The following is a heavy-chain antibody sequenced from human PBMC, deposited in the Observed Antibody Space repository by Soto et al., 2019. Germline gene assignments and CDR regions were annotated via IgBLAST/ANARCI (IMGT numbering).Heavy chain of an antibody. V-gene: IGHV1-46*01. D-gene: IGHD3-16*01. CDR1: GYTFTSYY. J-gene: IGHJ6*02. Sequence: QVQLVQSGAEVKKPGASVKVSCKASGYTFTSYYIHWVRQAPGQGYEWMGMINPSGGSTDYAQNFQGRVTMTRDPSTSTVYMELSSLRSDDTAVYYCAKDRGRATAGEYYYYGMDVWGQGNTVTVSS. CDR2: INPSGGST. CDR3: AKDRGRATAGEYYYYGMDV.